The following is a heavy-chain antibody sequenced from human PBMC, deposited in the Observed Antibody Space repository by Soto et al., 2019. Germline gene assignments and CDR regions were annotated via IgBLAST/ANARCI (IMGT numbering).Heavy chain of an antibody. Sequence: PGGSLRLSCAASGFTFSSYAMSWVRQAPGKGLEWVSAISGSGGSTYYADSVKGRFTISRDNSKNTLYLQMNSLRAEDTVVYYCAKVYDFWSGYYTIVEFGMDVWGQGTTVTVSS. D-gene: IGHD3-3*01. CDR1: GFTFSSYA. CDR2: ISGSGGST. CDR3: AKVYDFWSGYYTIVEFGMDV. V-gene: IGHV3-23*01. J-gene: IGHJ6*02.